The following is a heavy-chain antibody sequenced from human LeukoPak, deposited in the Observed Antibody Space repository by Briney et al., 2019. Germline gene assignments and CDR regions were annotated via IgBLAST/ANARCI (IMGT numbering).Heavy chain of an antibody. CDR2: ISGSGGST. V-gene: IGHV3-23*01. J-gene: IGHJ3*02. CDR3: AKAVGYSYDLDAFDI. D-gene: IGHD5-18*01. CDR1: GFTFSSYA. Sequence: GGSLRLSCAASGFTFSSYAMSWVRQAPGKGLEWVSAISGSGGSTYYTDSVKGRFTISRDNSKNTLYLQMNSLRAEDTAVYYCAKAVGYSYDLDAFDIWGQGTMVTVSS.